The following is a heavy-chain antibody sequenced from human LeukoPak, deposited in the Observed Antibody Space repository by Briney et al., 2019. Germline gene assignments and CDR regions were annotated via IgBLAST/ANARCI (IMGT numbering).Heavy chain of an antibody. D-gene: IGHD5-18*01. Sequence: GGSLRLSCAASGFTFSSYVMSWVRQAPGKGLEWVSTIRGSGDSTYYADSVKGRFTISRDNSKNTLYLQMNSLRAEDTAVYYCARDQEDSYTYYYYFMDVWGKGTTVTVSS. CDR2: IRGSGDST. CDR3: ARDQEDSYTYYYYFMDV. CDR1: GFTFSSYV. V-gene: IGHV3-23*01. J-gene: IGHJ6*03.